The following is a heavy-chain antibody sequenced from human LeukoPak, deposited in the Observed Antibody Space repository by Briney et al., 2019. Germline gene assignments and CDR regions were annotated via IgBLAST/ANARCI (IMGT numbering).Heavy chain of an antibody. V-gene: IGHV3-48*04. CDR3: AELGITMIGGV. D-gene: IGHD3-10*02. J-gene: IGHJ6*04. CDR1: GFTFTNHG. Sequence: PGGSLRLSCAASGFTFTNHGMHWVRQAPGKGLEWVSYISSSGSTIYYADSVKGRFTISRDNAKNSLYLQMNSLRAEDTAVYYCAELGITMIGGVWGKGTTVTISS. CDR2: ISSSGSTI.